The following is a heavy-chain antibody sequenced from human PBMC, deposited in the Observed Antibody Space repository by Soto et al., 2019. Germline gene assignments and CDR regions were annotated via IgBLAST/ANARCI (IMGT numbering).Heavy chain of an antibody. V-gene: IGHV4-4*07. CDR2: IHTSGTT. Sequence: PSETRPVTCTLAGGPISSNYWTWIRNPPGKGLEWLGRIHTSGTTYYTPALRSGVTMSVDTSKNQFPMKLSPLTASETAVYYCANEHNFDPWGPGTLVTVSS. CDR1: GGPISSNY. J-gene: IGHJ5*02. CDR3: ANEHNFDP.